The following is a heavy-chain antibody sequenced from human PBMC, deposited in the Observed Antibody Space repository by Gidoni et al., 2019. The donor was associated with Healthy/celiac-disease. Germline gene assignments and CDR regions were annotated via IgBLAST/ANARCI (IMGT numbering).Heavy chain of an antibody. CDR1: GFTLSDYY. D-gene: IGHD6-13*01. Sequence: QVQLVESGRGLVKPGGSLSPSRDASGFTLSDYYMSWIRQAPGKGLGWVSYISSSSSYTNYADSVKGRFTISRDNAKNSLYLQMNSLRAEDTAVYYCARDRLVRRNDYWGQGTLVTVSS. CDR3: ARDRLVRRNDY. V-gene: IGHV3-11*06. J-gene: IGHJ4*02. CDR2: ISSSSSYT.